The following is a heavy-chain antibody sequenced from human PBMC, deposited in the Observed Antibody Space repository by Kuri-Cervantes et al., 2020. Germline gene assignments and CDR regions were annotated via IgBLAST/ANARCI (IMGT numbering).Heavy chain of an antibody. CDR3: ARGSVEWLSFDY. CDR1: GLTVSSNY. D-gene: IGHD3-3*01. CDR2: IYSGGST. J-gene: IGHJ4*02. Sequence: GGSLSLSCAASGLTVSSNYMSWVRQAPGQGLEWVSVIYSGGSTYYADSVKGRFTISRDNSKNTLYLQMNSLRAEDTAVYYCARGSVEWLSFDYWGQGTLVTVSS. V-gene: IGHV3-66*01.